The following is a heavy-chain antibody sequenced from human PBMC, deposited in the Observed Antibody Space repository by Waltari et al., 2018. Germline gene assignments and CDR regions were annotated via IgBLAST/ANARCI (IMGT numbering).Heavy chain of an antibody. Sequence: QVQLQQWGAGLLKPSETLSLTCAVYGGSFSGYYWSWIRQPPGKGLEWIGEINHSGSTNYNPSLKSRVTISVDTSKNQFSLKLSSVTAADTAVYYCAGGRGYYDFWSGPYWGQGTLVTVSS. D-gene: IGHD3-3*01. V-gene: IGHV4-34*01. CDR3: AGGRGYYDFWSGPY. J-gene: IGHJ4*02. CDR2: INHSGST. CDR1: GGSFSGYY.